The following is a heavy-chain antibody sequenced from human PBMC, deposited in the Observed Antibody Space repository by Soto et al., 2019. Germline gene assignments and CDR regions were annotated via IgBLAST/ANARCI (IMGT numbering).Heavy chain of an antibody. J-gene: IGHJ4*02. CDR2: INPSGGST. V-gene: IGHV1-46*01. CDR3: ASLPTSPYYDSSGYRDY. CDR1: GYTFTSYY. D-gene: IGHD3-22*01. Sequence: DSVKVSCKASGYTFTSYYMHWVRQAPGQGLEWMGIINPSGGSTSYAQKFQGRVTMTRDTSTSTVYMELSSLRSEDTAVYYCASLPTSPYYDSSGYRDYWGQGTLVTVSS.